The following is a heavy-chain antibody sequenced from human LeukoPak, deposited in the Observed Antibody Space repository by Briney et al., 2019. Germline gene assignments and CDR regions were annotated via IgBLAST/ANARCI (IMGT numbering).Heavy chain of an antibody. CDR3: AKGPRSMVRGVIIRINWFAP. CDR2: ISGSVGST. D-gene: IGHD3-10*01. J-gene: IGHJ5*02. CDR1: GVTFSSDA. V-gene: IGHV3-23*01. Sequence: GGSLRLPCAASGVTFSSDAMSWVRHAPGRGLEWGSAISGSVGSTYYADSVKGRLTISRDTSKNTLYLQMNSLRAEDTAVYYCAKGPRSMVRGVIIRINWFAPWSQATLVTVSS.